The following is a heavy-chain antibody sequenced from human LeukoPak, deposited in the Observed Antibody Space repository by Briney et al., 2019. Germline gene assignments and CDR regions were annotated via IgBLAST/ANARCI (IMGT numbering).Heavy chain of an antibody. CDR2: IYYSGST. D-gene: IGHD5-24*01. V-gene: IGHV4-59*01. J-gene: IGHJ4*02. Sequence: SETLSLTCTVSGGSISSYYWSWIRQPPGKGLEWIGYIYYSGSTNYNASLKSRVIISVDTSKNQFSLKLSSVTAADTAVYYCARAARDGYNFLKFKHGEYYFDYWGQGTLVTVSS. CDR1: GGSISSYY. CDR3: ARAARDGYNFLKFKHGEYYFDY.